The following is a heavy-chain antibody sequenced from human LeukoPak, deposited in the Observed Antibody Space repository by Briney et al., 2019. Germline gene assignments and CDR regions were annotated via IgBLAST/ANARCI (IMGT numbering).Heavy chain of an antibody. CDR2: FDPEDGET. CDR1: GYTLTELS. V-gene: IGHV1-24*01. Sequence: ASVKVSCKVSGYTLTELSMHWVRQAPGKGLEWMGGFDPEDGETIYAQKFQGRVTMTEDTSTDTAYMELSSLRSEDTAVYYCATGRDYYDSRALFDYWGQGTLVTVSS. D-gene: IGHD3-22*01. CDR3: ATGRDYYDSRALFDY. J-gene: IGHJ4*02.